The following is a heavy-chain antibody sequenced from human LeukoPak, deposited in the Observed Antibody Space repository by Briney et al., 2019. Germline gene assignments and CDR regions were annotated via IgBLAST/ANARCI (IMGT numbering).Heavy chain of an antibody. Sequence: GRSLRLSCAASGFTFSSYGMHWVRQAPGKGLEWVAVIWYDGSNKYYAESVKGRFTISRDNSKRTLYLQMNSLRAEDTAVYYCAREAVYDILTGYYYYGMDVWGQGTTVTVSS. V-gene: IGHV3-33*01. D-gene: IGHD3-9*01. J-gene: IGHJ6*02. CDR2: IWYDGSNK. CDR1: GFTFSSYG. CDR3: AREAVYDILTGYYYYGMDV.